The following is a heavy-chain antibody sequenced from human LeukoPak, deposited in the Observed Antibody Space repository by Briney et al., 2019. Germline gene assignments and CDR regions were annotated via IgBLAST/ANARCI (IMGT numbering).Heavy chain of an antibody. CDR2: ISYDGSNK. CDR3: AKSFSGSYYPYYFDY. J-gene: IGHJ4*02. Sequence: GGSLRLSFAASGLTFSSYGMHWVRQAPGKGLEWVAVISYDGSNKYYADSVKGRFTISRDNSKNTLYLQMNSLRAEDTAVYYCAKSFSGSYYPYYFDYWGQGTLVTVSS. V-gene: IGHV3-30*18. CDR1: GLTFSSYG. D-gene: IGHD1-26*01.